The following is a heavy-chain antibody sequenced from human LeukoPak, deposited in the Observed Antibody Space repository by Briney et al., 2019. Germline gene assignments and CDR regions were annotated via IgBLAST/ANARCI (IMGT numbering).Heavy chain of an antibody. CDR2: IIPIFGTA. Sequence: SVKVSCKASGGTFSSYAISWVRQAPGQGLEWMGGIIPIFGTANYAQKFQGRVTITADKSTSTAYMELSSLRSEDTAVYYCARVSRGGGYSYGHGAFDIWGQGTMVTVSS. CDR1: GGTFSSYA. V-gene: IGHV1-69*06. D-gene: IGHD5-18*01. CDR3: ARVSRGGGYSYGHGAFDI. J-gene: IGHJ3*02.